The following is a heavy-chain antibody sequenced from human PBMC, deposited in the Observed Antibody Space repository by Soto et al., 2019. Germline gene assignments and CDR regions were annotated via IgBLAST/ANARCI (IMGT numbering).Heavy chain of an antibody. CDR2: IHPSGDT. CDR3: VRGYCTTSTFSGDFQX. D-gene: IGHD2-15*01. V-gene: IGHV1-46*01. J-gene: IGHJ1*01. CDR1: GYKFTTYF. Sequence: ASVKVSCNASGYKFTTYFIHWVRQAPGQGIEWMGIIHPSGDTGYAQKFRGRVTMTIDTSTTTSYMELRNLTSDDTAVYFSVRGYCTTSTFSGDFQXWGQGTMVTVSX.